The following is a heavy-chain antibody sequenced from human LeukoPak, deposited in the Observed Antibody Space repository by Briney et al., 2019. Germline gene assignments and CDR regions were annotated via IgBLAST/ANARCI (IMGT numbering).Heavy chain of an antibody. Sequence: PGGSLRLSCAASGFTFSNYAMSWVRQAPGKGLEWVSAISDSDGSTNYADSVKGRFTISRDTSKNTLYVQMNSLRPQDKAVYYCAKHRLSSKAKDYWGQGTLLTDPS. CDR3: AKHRLSSKAKDY. J-gene: IGHJ4*02. V-gene: IGHV3-23*01. CDR2: ISDSDGST. D-gene: IGHD3-10*01. CDR1: GFTFSNYA.